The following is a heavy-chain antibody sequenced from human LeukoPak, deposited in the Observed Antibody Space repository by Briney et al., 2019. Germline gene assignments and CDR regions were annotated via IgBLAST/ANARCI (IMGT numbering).Heavy chain of an antibody. V-gene: IGHV4-38-2*02. CDR1: GYSISSGYY. D-gene: IGHD1-26*01. J-gene: IGHJ5*02. CDR3: ARTLVGATKFTP. Sequence: SETLSLTCTVSGYSISSGYYWGWIRQPPGKGLEWIGSIFHSGSSLYNPSLRSRVTMSVDTSTNQLSLKLSSVTAADTAIYYCARTLVGATKFTPWGQGTLVTVSS. CDR2: IFHSGSS.